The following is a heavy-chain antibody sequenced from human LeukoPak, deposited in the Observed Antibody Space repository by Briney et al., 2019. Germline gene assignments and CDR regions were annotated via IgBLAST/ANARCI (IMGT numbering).Heavy chain of an antibody. J-gene: IGHJ6*04. V-gene: IGHV4-31*03. CDR1: GGSISSGGYY. Sequence: SETLSLTCTVSGGSISSGGYYWSWIRQHPGKGLEWIGYIYYSGSTYYNPSLKSRVTISVDTSKNQFSLKLSSVTAADTAVYYCARGAFYYYGMDVWGKGTTVTASS. CDR3: ARGAFYYYGMDV. CDR2: IYYSGST.